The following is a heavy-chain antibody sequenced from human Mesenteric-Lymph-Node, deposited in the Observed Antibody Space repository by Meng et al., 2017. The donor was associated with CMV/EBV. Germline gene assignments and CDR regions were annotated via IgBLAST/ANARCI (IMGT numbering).Heavy chain of an antibody. Sequence: GGSLRLSCAASGFTFSDYYMSWIRQAPGKGLEWVSYISSSSGTIYYADSVKGRFTISRDNTKTSLYLQMNSLRAEDTAVYYCTRTNRSTFGVVIGPLDVWGQGTTVTVSS. D-gene: IGHD3-3*01. CDR3: TRTNRSTFGVVIGPLDV. CDR2: ISSSSGTI. CDR1: GFTFSDYY. J-gene: IGHJ6*02. V-gene: IGHV3-11*01.